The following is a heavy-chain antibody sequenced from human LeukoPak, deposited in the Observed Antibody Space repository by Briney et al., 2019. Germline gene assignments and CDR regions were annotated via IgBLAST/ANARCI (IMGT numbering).Heavy chain of an antibody. CDR2: ISVGNGDS. CDR3: ARARAIRDAFHY. D-gene: IGHD2-8*01. CDR1: GYTFTGYY. Sequence: ASVKVSCKASGYTFTGYYMHWVRQAPGQSLEWMGWISVGNGDSKCSQEFQGRVTLTRDTSATTAYLEVSSLRPEDMAVYYCARARAIRDAFHYWGQWTMVT. J-gene: IGHJ4*02. V-gene: IGHV1-3*03.